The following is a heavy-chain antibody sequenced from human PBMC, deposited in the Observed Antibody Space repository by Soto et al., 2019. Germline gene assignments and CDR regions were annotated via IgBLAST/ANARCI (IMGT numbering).Heavy chain of an antibody. J-gene: IGHJ6*02. CDR2: IIPIFGTA. V-gene: IGHV1-69*13. CDR1: GGTFSSYA. D-gene: IGHD2-21*02. Sequence: SVKVSCKASGGTFSSYAISWVRQAPGQGLEWMGGIIPIFGTANYAQKFQGRVTITADESTSTAYMELSSLRSEDTAVYYCASVVVVTSAGYYGMDVWGQGTTVT. CDR3: ASVVVVTSAGYYGMDV.